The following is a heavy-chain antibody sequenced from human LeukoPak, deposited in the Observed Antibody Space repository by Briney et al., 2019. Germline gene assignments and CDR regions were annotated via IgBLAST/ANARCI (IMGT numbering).Heavy chain of an antibody. V-gene: IGHV3-53*01. J-gene: IGHJ4*02. D-gene: IGHD1-26*01. CDR3: ARGYSGTGF. CDR2: IYSGGGT. Sequence: PGGSPRLSCAASGFTVSGTYMSWVRQAPGKGLEWVSLIYSGGGTYYADSVKGRFTISRDNSKNTLYLQMNSLRADDTAVYYCARGYSGTGFWGQGALVTVSS. CDR1: GFTVSGTY.